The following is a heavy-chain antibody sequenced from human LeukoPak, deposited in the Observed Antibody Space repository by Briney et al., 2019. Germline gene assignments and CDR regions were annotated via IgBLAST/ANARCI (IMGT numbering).Heavy chain of an antibody. V-gene: IGHV3-7*01. CDR3: ARDIVVVPAAIYYFDY. CDR2: IKQDGSEK. D-gene: IGHD2-2*02. CDR1: GFTFSSYW. J-gene: IGHJ4*02. Sequence: GGSLRLSCAASGFTFSSYWMSWVRQAPGKGLEWVANIKQDGSEKYYVDSVKGRFTISRDNAKNSLYLQMNSLGAEDTAVYYCARDIVVVPAAIYYFDYWGQGTLVTVSS.